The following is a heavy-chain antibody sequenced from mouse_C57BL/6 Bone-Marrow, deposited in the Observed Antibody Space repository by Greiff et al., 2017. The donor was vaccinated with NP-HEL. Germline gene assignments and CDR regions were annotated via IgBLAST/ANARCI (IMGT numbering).Heavy chain of an antibody. CDR3: ARGVNYFDY. V-gene: IGHV1-54*01. CDR2: INPGSGGT. CDR1: GYAFTNYL. Sequence: VQGVESGAELVRPGTSVKVSCKASGYAFTNYLIEWVKQRPGQGLEWIGVINPGSGGTNYNEKFKGKATLTADKSSSTAYMQLSSLTSEDSAVYFCARGVNYFDYWGQGTTLTVSS. J-gene: IGHJ2*01.